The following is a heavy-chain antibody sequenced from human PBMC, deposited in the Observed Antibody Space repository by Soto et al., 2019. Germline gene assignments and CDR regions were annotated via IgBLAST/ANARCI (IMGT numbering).Heavy chain of an antibody. V-gene: IGHV3-9*01. Sequence: PGGSLRLSCAASGFTFDDCAMHWVRQAPGKGLEWVSGISWNSGSIGYADSVKGRFTISRDNAKNSLYLQMNSLRAEDTALYYCAKDIGQYYGSGTDYWGQGTLVTVSS. CDR2: ISWNSGSI. J-gene: IGHJ4*02. D-gene: IGHD3-10*01. CDR1: GFTFDDCA. CDR3: AKDIGQYYGSGTDY.